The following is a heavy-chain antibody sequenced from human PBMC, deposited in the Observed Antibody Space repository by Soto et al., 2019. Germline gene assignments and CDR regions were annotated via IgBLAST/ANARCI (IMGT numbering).Heavy chain of an antibody. Sequence: EVQLLESGGGLVQPGGSLRLSCAASGFTFSSYAMSWVRQAPGKGLEWVSAISGSGGSTYYADSVKGRFTISRDNSKNTLYLQMNSLRADDTAVYYCAKAFTGQRYFDYWGQGTLVTVSS. CDR1: GFTFSSYA. V-gene: IGHV3-23*01. CDR3: AKAFTGQRYFDY. D-gene: IGHD3-16*01. CDR2: ISGSGGST. J-gene: IGHJ4*02.